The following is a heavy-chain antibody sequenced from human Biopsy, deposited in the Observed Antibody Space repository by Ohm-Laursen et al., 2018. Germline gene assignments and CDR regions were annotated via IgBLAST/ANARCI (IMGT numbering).Heavy chain of an antibody. CDR1: GDSISSYY. CDR2: VYYTGST. J-gene: IGHJ2*01. Sequence: ETLSLTCTVPGDSISSYYWSWIRQPPGKGLEWIGYVYYTGSTDYNPSLQSRVTISVDTSKNHFSLRLRSVTPADTAIYYCARDRGYYSDRTVPGYFDLWGRGTLVTVSS. V-gene: IGHV4-59*01. CDR3: ARDRGYYSDRTVPGYFDL. D-gene: IGHD3-22*01.